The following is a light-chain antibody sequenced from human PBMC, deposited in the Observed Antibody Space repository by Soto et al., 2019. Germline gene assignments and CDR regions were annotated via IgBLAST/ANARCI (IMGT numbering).Light chain of an antibody. V-gene: IGLV1-47*01. CDR1: SSNIGSNY. Sequence: QSVLTQPPSASGTPGQRVTISCSGRSSNIGSNYVYWYQQLTGTAPKLLIYRNNQRPSVVPGRFSGSKSGTSASLAISGLRSEDEADYYCAAWDDSLSGYVFGTGTKLTV. CDR3: AAWDDSLSGYV. CDR2: RNN. J-gene: IGLJ1*01.